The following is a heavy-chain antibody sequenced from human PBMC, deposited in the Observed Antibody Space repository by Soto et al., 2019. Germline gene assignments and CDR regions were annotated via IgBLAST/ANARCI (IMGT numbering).Heavy chain of an antibody. CDR2: IWYDGSNK. CDR1: GFTFSDYG. J-gene: IGHJ4*02. Sequence: QVQLVESGGGVVQPGRSLRLSCAASGFTFSDYGMHWVRQAPGKGLEWVAVIWYDGSNKNYADSVKGRFIISRDNSKNTLYLQMNSLRAEDTAVYYCARVPGGSSSSPGDYWGQGTLVTVSS. V-gene: IGHV3-33*01. D-gene: IGHD6-13*01. CDR3: ARVPGGSSSSPGDY.